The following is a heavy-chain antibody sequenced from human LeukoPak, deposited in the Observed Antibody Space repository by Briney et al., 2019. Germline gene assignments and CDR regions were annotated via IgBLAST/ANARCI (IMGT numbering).Heavy chain of an antibody. Sequence: GGSLRLSCAASGFTFSSYEMNWVRQAPGKGLEWVSYISSSGSTIYYADSVKGRFTISRDNAKNSLYLQMNSLRAEDTAVYYCARASAYGAYFDYWGQGTPVTVSS. D-gene: IGHD4-17*01. V-gene: IGHV3-48*03. CDR2: ISSSGSTI. J-gene: IGHJ4*02. CDR3: ARASAYGAYFDY. CDR1: GFTFSSYE.